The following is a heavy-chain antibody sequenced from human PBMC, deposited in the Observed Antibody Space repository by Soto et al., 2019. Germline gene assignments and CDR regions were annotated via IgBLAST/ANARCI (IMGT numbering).Heavy chain of an antibody. CDR2: VSYDGGTK. CDR1: GFTFSSFA. D-gene: IGHD1-7*01. V-gene: IGHV3-30*18. CDR3: TNLPPRGTKDEPSDY. Sequence: QAQLVESGGGVVQPGRSLRLSCAASGFTFSSFAMHWVRQAPGKGLEWVAIVSYDGGTKYYADSVKGRFTISRDNSKNTLYLQINSRRAEDTAVYYCTNLPPRGTKDEPSDYWGQGTLVTVSS. J-gene: IGHJ4*02.